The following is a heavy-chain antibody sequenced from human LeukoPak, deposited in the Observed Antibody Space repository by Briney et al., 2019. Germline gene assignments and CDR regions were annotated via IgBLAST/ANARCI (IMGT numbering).Heavy chain of an antibody. CDR1: GGSISSGGYS. CDR2: IYHSGST. J-gene: IGHJ6*02. Sequence: KSSETLSLTCAVSGGSISSGGYSWSWIRQPPGKGLEWIGYIYHSGSTYYNPSLKSRVTISVDRSKNQFSLKLSSVTAADTAVYYCAREGPYGMDVWGQGTTVTVSS. CDR3: AREGPYGMDV. V-gene: IGHV4-30-2*01.